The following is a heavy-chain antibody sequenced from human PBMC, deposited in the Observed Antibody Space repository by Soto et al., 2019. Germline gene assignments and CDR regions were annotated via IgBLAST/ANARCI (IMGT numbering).Heavy chain of an antibody. V-gene: IGHV3-23*01. CDR1: AFTFRSFA. D-gene: IGHD6-13*01. CDR3: AKALYSSSHPPFDP. CDR2: ISGSGSDT. J-gene: IGHJ5*02. Sequence: PGGSLRLSCAASAFTFRSFAMNWVRQAPGKGLEWVSGISGSGSDTYYADSVKGRFTISRDNSENTLYLQMNSLRAEDTAVYYCAKALYSSSHPPFDPWGQGTPVTVSS.